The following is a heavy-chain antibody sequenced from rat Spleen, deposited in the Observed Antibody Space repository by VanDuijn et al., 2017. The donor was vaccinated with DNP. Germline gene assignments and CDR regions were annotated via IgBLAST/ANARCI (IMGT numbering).Heavy chain of an antibody. CDR2: IHSDGSST. J-gene: IGHJ2*01. D-gene: IGHD4-3*01. V-gene: IGHV5-7*01. CDR3: ARRNSGSLIDY. Sequence: EVQLVESGGGLVQPGRSLKLSCTASGFTLSDHYMAWVRQAPKKGLEWVTTIHSDGSSTYYRDSVRGRFTFSRDNAESTLYLQMDSLRSEDTATYYCARRNSGSLIDYWGQGVMVTVSS. CDR1: GFTLSDHY.